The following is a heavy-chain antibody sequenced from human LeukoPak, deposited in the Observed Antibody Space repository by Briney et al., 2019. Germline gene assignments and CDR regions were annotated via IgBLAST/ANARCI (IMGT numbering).Heavy chain of an antibody. D-gene: IGHD4-17*01. Sequence: SETLSLTCTVSGGSISRGDYYWRWIRQPPGKGLEWIGYIYYSGSTYYNPSLKSRVTISVDTSKNQFSLKLSSVTAADTAVYYCARTRGETIPNYGDYIDSAFDIWGQETMVTVSS. CDR1: GGSISRGDYY. CDR3: ARTRGETIPNYGDYIDSAFDI. V-gene: IGHV4-30-4*01. CDR2: IYYSGST. J-gene: IGHJ3*02.